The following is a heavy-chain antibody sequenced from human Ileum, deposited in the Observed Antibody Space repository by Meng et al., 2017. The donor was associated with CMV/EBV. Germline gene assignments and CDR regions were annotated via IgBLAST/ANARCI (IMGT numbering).Heavy chain of an antibody. CDR3: ARGDIYGWGVGGTDLDY. D-gene: IGHD3-10*01. CDR1: FGAYY. V-gene: IGHV3-11*01. J-gene: IGHJ4*02. Sequence: FGAYYRRWIRQPPGKGVEGVSHISSSGSTIYYADSVKARFTISRDNAKTSLYLKRNSLRAENTAVYYWARGDIYGWGVGGTDLDYWGQGTLVTVSS. CDR2: ISSSGSTI.